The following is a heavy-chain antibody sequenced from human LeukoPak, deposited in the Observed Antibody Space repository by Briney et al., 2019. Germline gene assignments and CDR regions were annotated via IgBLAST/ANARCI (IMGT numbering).Heavy chain of an antibody. D-gene: IGHD3-10*01. V-gene: IGHV4-59*01. Sequence: SETLSLTRTVSVGSTSSYYRSWIRQPPWKRLEWSGYIYYSGSTNYTPSLKSRVTISVDTSKNQFSLMLSSVTAADTAVYYCARDSPRGYYNDYWGQGTLVTVSS. CDR1: VGSTSSYY. CDR3: ARDSPRGYYNDY. J-gene: IGHJ4*02. CDR2: IYYSGST.